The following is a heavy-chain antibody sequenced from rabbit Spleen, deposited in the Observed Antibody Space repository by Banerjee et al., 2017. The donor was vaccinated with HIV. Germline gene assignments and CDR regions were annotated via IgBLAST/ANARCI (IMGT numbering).Heavy chain of an antibody. CDR3: AREVLYAAYAGFGDATIYYFDL. J-gene: IGHJ4*01. CDR2: IYAGGSGST. Sequence: QSLEESGGGLVQPEGSLTLTCTASGFSFSSGYDMCWVRQAPGKGLEWIACIYAGGSGSTYYASWAKGRFTISKTSSTTVTLQMTSLTAADTATYFCAREVLYAAYAGFGDATIYYFDLWGQGTLVTVS. CDR1: GFSFSSGYD. D-gene: IGHD6-1*01. V-gene: IGHV1S40*01.